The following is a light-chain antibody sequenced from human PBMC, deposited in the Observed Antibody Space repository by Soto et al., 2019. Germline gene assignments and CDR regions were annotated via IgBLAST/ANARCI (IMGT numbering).Light chain of an antibody. J-gene: IGLJ1*01. V-gene: IGLV2-14*01. CDR2: EVS. CDR1: SSDVGGYNY. CDR3: SSYTSSSTLEGYV. Sequence: QSALTQPASVSGSPGQSITISCTGTSSDVGGYNYVSWYQQHPGKAPKLMIYEVSNRPSGVSNRFSGSKSGNTASLTISGLQAEDEADYYCSSYTSSSTLEGYVFGTGTKRTVL.